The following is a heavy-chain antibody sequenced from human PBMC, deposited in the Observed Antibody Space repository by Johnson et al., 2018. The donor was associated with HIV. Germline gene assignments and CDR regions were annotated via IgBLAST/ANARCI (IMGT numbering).Heavy chain of an antibody. V-gene: IGHV3-11*04. Sequence: QVQLVESGGGLVQPGGSLRLSCAASGFTFSDYYMSWIRQAPGKGLEWVSYISSSGSTIYYADSVKGRFTISRDNSKNSLYLQLNSLRPQDTAVFYCAKDFLHGQYTWIFDPWGHGTVVTVSS. CDR3: AKDFLHGQYTWIFDP. CDR1: GFTFSDYY. D-gene: IGHD2-2*03. J-gene: IGHJ3*01. CDR2: ISSSGSTI.